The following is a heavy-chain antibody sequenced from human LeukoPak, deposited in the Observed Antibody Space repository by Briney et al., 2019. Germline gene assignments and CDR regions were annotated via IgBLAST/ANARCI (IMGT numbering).Heavy chain of an antibody. J-gene: IGHJ4*02. CDR1: GGSFSGYY. D-gene: IGHD6-13*01. CDR2: IDHSGRT. Sequence: SETLSLTYAVYGGSFSGYYWSWIRQPPGKGLEWIGEIDHSGRTNSNPSLKSRVTISVDTSKNQFSLRLSSVTAADTAVYYCARKSIVAAGRKPYDYWDQGTLVTVSS. V-gene: IGHV4-34*01. CDR3: ARKSIVAAGRKPYDY.